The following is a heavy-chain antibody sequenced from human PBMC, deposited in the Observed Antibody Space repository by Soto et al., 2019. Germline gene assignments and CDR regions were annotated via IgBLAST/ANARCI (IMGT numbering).Heavy chain of an antibody. CDR1: GGTFSSYT. J-gene: IGHJ6*03. V-gene: IGHV1-69*02. Sequence: SVKVSCEASGGTFSSYTICSVRHATGQGLEWMGRIIPILGIANYAQKFQGRVTITADKSTSTAYMELSSLRSEDTAVYYCARVGDIELYYYMDVWGKGTTVTVSS. CDR2: IIPILGIA. D-gene: IGHD2-8*01. CDR3: ARVGDIELYYYMDV.